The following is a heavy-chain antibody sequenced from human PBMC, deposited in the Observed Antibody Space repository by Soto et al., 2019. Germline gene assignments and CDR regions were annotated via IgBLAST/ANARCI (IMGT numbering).Heavy chain of an antibody. J-gene: IGHJ4*02. D-gene: IGHD2-21*01. CDR1: GFTFSTYG. CDR2: ISYDGGSK. V-gene: IGHV3-30*18. Sequence: QVQLVESGGGVVQPGKSLRLSCAASGFTFSTYGIHWVRQAPGKGLEWVALISYDGGSKYYGDSVKGRFIISRDNSHNTVSLQMNSLRVADTAVYFCAKKQLAMTIVVADYFDSGGQGTLVTVSS. CDR3: AKKQLAMTIVVADYFDS.